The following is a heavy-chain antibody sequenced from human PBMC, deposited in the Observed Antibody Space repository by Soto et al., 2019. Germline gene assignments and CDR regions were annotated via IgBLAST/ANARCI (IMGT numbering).Heavy chain of an antibody. CDR1: GFTFSYYN. D-gene: IGHD3-9*01. J-gene: IGHJ5*02. Sequence: GGSLRLSCAASGFTFSYYNMNWVRQAPGKGLEWVSSISGSSSHIYYADSVKGRFTVSRDNAKDSLYLQMNSLRAEDTAVYYCARWTGLPDPWGQGTLVTVSS. CDR3: ARWTGLPDP. V-gene: IGHV3-21*01. CDR2: ISGSSSHI.